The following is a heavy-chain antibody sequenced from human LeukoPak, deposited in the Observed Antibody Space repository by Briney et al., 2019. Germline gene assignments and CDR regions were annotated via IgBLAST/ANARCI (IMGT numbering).Heavy chain of an antibody. CDR2: IHYSGTT. J-gene: IGHJ4*02. CDR1: GGSLRSDY. CDR3: ARLGRKTTVVPPDFDY. D-gene: IGHD4-23*01. V-gene: IGHV4-59*01. Sequence: PSESLSLTCTVSGGSLRSDYWSWVRPPPGKGLEWIGYIHYSGTTNYNPSLKRRVTMSVDMSKNQFSLKLSSVTAADTAVYYCARLGRKTTVVPPDFDYWGQGTQVTVSS.